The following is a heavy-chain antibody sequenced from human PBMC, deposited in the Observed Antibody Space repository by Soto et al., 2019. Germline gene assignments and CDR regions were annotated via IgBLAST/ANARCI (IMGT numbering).Heavy chain of an antibody. V-gene: IGHV4-30-2*01. D-gene: IGHD3-10*01. Sequence: PSETLSLTCAVSGGSISSGGYSWSWIRQPPGEGLEWIGYIYHSGSTYYNPSLKSRVTISVDRSKNQFSLKLSSVTAADAAVYYCARGGRRDFDYWGQGTLVTVSS. CDR1: GGSISSGGYS. CDR2: IYHSGST. CDR3: ARGGRRDFDY. J-gene: IGHJ4*02.